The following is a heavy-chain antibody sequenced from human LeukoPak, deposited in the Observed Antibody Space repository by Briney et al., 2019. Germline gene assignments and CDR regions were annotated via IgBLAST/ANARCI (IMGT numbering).Heavy chain of an antibody. CDR3: ARVSGDYYYMDV. J-gene: IGHJ6*03. D-gene: IGHD2-15*01. CDR1: GYSISSGYY. Sequence: PSETLSLTCTVSGYSISSGYYWGWIRPPPGKGLEWIGSIYHSGSTYYNPSLKSRVTISVDTSKNQFSLKLSSVTAADTAVYYCARVSGDYYYMDVWGKGTTVTVSS. CDR2: IYHSGST. V-gene: IGHV4-38-2*02.